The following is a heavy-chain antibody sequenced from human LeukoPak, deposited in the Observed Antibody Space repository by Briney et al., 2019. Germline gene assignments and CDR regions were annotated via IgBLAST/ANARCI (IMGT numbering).Heavy chain of an antibody. V-gene: IGHV4-39*07. CDR2: IYYSGST. D-gene: IGHD3-22*01. J-gene: IGHJ3*02. CDR3: ARSTIYYDSSGYNRGDAFDI. CDR1: GGSISSSSYY. Sequence: SETLSLTCTVSGGSISSSSYYWGWIRQPPGKGLERIGSIYYSGSTYYNPSLKSRVTISVDTSKNQFSLTLSSVTAADTAVYYCARSTIYYDSSGYNRGDAFDIWGQGTMVTVSS.